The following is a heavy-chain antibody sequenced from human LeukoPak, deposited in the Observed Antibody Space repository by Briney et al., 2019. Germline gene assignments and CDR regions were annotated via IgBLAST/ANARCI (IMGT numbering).Heavy chain of an antibody. Sequence: GGSLRLSCAASGFTFSSYAMHWVRQAPGKGLEWVGRIKAKAHGGTIEYAAPVKGRFTISRDDSKNTLYLQMNSLKTEDTAVYYCTTDGVGVEGATYDNWGQGTLVSVSS. D-gene: IGHD1-26*01. CDR3: TTDGVGVEGATYDN. J-gene: IGHJ4*02. CDR2: IKAKAHGGTI. V-gene: IGHV3-15*01. CDR1: GFTFSSYA.